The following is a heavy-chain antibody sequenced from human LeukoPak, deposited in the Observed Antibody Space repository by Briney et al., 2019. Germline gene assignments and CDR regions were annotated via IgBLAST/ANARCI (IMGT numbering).Heavy chain of an antibody. CDR3: AKRGYNYDSYYFDY. Sequence: ASVKVSCKASGYTFTGYYIHWVRQAPGQGLEWMGWINPNSGGTNYAQKFQGRVTITRDTSISTAYMELSSLRSDDTAVYYCAKRGYNYDSYYFDYWGQGTLVTVSS. CDR2: INPNSGGT. V-gene: IGHV1-2*02. CDR1: GYTFTGYY. D-gene: IGHD5-18*01. J-gene: IGHJ4*02.